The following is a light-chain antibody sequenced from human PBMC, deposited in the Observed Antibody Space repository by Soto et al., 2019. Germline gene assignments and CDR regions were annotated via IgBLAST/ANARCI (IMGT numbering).Light chain of an antibody. J-gene: IGLJ3*02. CDR3: LTWADSLSAWV. V-gene: IGLV1-47*02. CDR2: SNS. Sequence: QPVLTQPPSASGTPGQRVTFSCSGSSSNIGSNFVYWYQQLPGTAPKLLIYSNSQRPSGVPDRFSASRSGTSASLAISGLRSEDEADYYCLTWADSLSAWVFGGGTKLTVL. CDR1: SSNIGSNF.